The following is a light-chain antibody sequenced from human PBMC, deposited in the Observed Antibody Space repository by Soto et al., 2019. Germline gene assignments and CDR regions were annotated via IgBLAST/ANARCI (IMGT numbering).Light chain of an antibody. Sequence: EIVLTQSPGTLSLSPGERATLSCRASQSVSSNYLAWYQQRPGQAPRLLIFSASNRATGIPDRFSGSGSGTDFTLTISRLEPEDFAVYCCQLYGTSPPGYTFGQGTRLEIK. CDR2: SAS. CDR1: QSVSSNY. V-gene: IGKV3-20*01. CDR3: QLYGTSPPGYT. J-gene: IGKJ2*01.